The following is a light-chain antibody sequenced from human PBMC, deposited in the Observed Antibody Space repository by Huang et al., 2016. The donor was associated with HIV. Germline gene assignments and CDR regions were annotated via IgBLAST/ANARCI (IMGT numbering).Light chain of an antibody. CDR1: QTVHAW. Sequence: DIQMTQSPSTLSASVGDRVTITCRASQTVHAWLAWYQQKPGKPPNLLIYRASSLQPGVPSRCTGIGAGTEFTLTIASLQPDDLGTYYCQQYSTYLFTFGQGTKLEIK. CDR3: QQYSTYLFT. J-gene: IGKJ2*01. CDR2: RAS. V-gene: IGKV1-5*03.